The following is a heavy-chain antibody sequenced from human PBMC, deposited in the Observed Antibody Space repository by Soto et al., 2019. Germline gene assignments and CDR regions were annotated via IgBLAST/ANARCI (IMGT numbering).Heavy chain of an antibody. V-gene: IGHV3-23*01. Sequence: GGSLRLSCAASGFTFSSYAMTWVRQAPGKGLEWVSGISASGGSIYYADSVKGRFTISRDNSKNTLFLQMNSLIAEDTAVYYCAKTPIAVAGDYYYYGMDVWGQGTTVTVSS. CDR3: AKTPIAVAGDYYYYGMDV. J-gene: IGHJ6*02. CDR2: ISASGGSI. CDR1: GFTFSSYA. D-gene: IGHD6-19*01.